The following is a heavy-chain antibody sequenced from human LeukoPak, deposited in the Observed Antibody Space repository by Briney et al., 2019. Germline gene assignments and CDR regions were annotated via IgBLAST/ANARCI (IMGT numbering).Heavy chain of an antibody. CDR2: IYYSGST. D-gene: IGHD5-18*01. Sequence: SETLSLTCTVSGGSISSSSYYWGWIRQPPGKGLEWIGSIYYSGSTYYNPSLKSRVTISVDTSKNQFSLKLSSVTAAETAVYYCAVPDQDTAMVIPFDYWGQGTLVTVSS. J-gene: IGHJ4*02. V-gene: IGHV4-39*01. CDR3: AVPDQDTAMVIPFDY. CDR1: GGSISSSSYY.